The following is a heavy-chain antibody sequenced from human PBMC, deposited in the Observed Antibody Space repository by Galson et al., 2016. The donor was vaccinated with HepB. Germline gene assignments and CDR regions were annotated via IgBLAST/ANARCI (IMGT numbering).Heavy chain of an antibody. V-gene: IGHV2-5*01. CDR2: IFWNDDK. J-gene: IGHJ2*01. D-gene: IGHD6-19*01. CDR1: GFSLSTSAVG. Sequence: PALVKPTQTLTLTCTFSGFSLSTSAVGVGWIRQPPGKALEWLALIFWNDDKIYSPSLRSRLNTTKDTSKNQVVLTMTDMDPMDTGTYYCATSRGRYSSGWYWYFDLWGRGTLVTVSS. CDR3: ATSRGRYSSGWYWYFDL.